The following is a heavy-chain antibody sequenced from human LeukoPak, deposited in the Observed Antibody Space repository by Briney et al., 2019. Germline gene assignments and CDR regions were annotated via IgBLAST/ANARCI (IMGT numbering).Heavy chain of an antibody. J-gene: IGHJ3*01. Sequence: PSETLSLTCSVSGGSIGNYYGNWLRQFPGKGLQWIGFINYSGSTNYNPSLKSRVSMSVDTSRNQLSLKLSSVTAADTAVYYCARALGSKNAFDVWGQGTAVTVSS. D-gene: IGHD4-11*01. CDR2: INYSGST. CDR3: ARALGSKNAFDV. V-gene: IGHV4-59*08. CDR1: GGSIGNYY.